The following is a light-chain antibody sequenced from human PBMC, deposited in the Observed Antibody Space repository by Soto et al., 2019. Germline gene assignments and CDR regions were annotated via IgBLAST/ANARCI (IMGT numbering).Light chain of an antibody. CDR3: MQALQTRT. CDR1: QSLLHSNGYYY. CDR2: LGS. Sequence: DIVMTQSPLSLPVTPGEPASISCRSSQSLLHSNGYYYLDWYLQKPGQSPQLLIYLGSNRASGVPDRFSGSGSGTDFTLKIGRVEAEDVGVYYCMQALQTRTFGQGTKVEIK. V-gene: IGKV2-28*01. J-gene: IGKJ1*01.